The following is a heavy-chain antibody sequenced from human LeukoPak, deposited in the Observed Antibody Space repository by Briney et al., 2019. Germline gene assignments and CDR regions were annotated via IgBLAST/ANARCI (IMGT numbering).Heavy chain of an antibody. Sequence: PERSLRLSCAASGFTFSSYGRHWVRQAPGKGLEWLAVIWYDGSNKYYADSVKGRFTISRDNSKNTLYLQMNSLRSEDTAVYYCAKDSGYSSSWYAYWGQGTLVTVSS. CDR2: IWYDGSNK. D-gene: IGHD6-13*01. J-gene: IGHJ4*02. CDR1: GFTFSSYG. V-gene: IGHV3-33*06. CDR3: AKDSGYSSSWYAY.